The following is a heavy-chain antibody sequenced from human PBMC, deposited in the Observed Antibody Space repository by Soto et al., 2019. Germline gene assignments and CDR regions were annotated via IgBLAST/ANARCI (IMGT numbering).Heavy chain of an antibody. CDR3: ARGLAGYSSVFDY. CDR2: LSSGSGYT. D-gene: IGHD5-18*01. CDR1: RFTFSDYY. Sequence: QVQLVESGGGLVKPGGSLRRSCAASRFTFSDYYMSWIRQAPGKGPEWVSYLSSGSGYTNYADSGKGRYTISRCNARNPVYLQMNSLRAGDTPVYYCARGLAGYSSVFDYWGQGTMVIVSS. J-gene: IGHJ4*02. V-gene: IGHV3-11*05.